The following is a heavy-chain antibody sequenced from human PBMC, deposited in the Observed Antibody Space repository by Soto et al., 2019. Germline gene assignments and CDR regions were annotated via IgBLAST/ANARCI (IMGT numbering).Heavy chain of an antibody. CDR1: GFTLRTYP. D-gene: IGHD1-1*01. CDR2: LSFDGKVK. Sequence: QVRLVESGGGVVQPGGSLRLSCAASGFTLRTYPMHWLRQPPGKGLEWLTVLSFDGKVKHYADSVGGRFTISRDISENTLYLKMNSLRGEDTAVYYCARDTLRGSPDYFDHWGQGTLVTVSS. V-gene: IGHV3-30*04. CDR3: ARDTLRGSPDYFDH. J-gene: IGHJ4*02.